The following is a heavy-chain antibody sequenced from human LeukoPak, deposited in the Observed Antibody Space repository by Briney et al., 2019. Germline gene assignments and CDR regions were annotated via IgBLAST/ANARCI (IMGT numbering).Heavy chain of an antibody. CDR1: GGTFSSYA. Sequence: ASVKVSCKASGGTFSSYAISWVRQAPGQGLEWMGGIIPIFGTANYAQKFQGRVTITADESTSTAYMELSSLRSEDTAVYYCASNRALGGYCSGGSCYPSCFDYWGQGTLVTVSS. J-gene: IGHJ4*02. CDR3: ASNRALGGYCSGGSCYPSCFDY. CDR2: IIPIFGTA. D-gene: IGHD2-15*01. V-gene: IGHV1-69*01.